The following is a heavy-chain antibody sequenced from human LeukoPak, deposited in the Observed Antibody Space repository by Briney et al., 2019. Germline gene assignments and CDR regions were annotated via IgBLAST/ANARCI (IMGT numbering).Heavy chain of an antibody. CDR2: IYPGGSDT. CDR1: GYSFTTYW. D-gene: IGHD6-6*01. CDR3: ARRGRSSNYFDY. J-gene: IGHJ4*02. Sequence: GAALQISCKGSGYSFTTYWIGCVRQMPGKGLEWLGIIYPGGSDTRYSPSFQGQVTMSADKSISTAYLQGSSLKASDTAMYYCARRGRSSNYFDYWGQGTLVTVSS. V-gene: IGHV5-51*01.